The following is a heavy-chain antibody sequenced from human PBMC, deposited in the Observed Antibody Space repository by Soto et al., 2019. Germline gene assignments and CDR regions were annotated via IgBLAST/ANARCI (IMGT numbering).Heavy chain of an antibody. Sequence: PSETLSLTCTVSGNSINTYYWSGIRQPPGKGLEWIGYIYYRGSTDYNTSLKSRVTISVDTPKNQFSLTLTSVTAADTAVYYCARQCRGVTCHWFVPWGQGTLVTVS. CDR1: GNSINTYY. J-gene: IGHJ5*02. CDR2: IYYRGST. D-gene: IGHD2-15*01. V-gene: IGHV4-59*08. CDR3: ARQCRGVTCHWFVP.